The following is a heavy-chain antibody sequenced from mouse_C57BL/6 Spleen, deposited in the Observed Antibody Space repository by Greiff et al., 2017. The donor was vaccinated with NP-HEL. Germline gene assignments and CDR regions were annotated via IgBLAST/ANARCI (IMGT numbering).Heavy chain of an antibody. D-gene: IGHD1-1*01. Sequence: EVQLVESGGGLVKPGGSLKLSCAASGFTFSSYTMSWVRQTPEKRLEWVATISGGGGNTYYPDSVKGRFTISRDNAKNTLYLQMSSLRSEDTAWYYCARHGYYGSSHWYFDVWGTGTTVTVSS. J-gene: IGHJ1*03. CDR1: GFTFSSYT. V-gene: IGHV5-9*01. CDR3: ARHGYYGSSHWYFDV. CDR2: ISGGGGNT.